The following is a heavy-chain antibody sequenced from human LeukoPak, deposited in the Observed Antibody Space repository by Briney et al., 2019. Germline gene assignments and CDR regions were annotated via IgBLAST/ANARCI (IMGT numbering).Heavy chain of an antibody. D-gene: IGHD1-1*01. J-gene: IGHJ4*02. CDR2: INPNSGGT. V-gene: IGHV1-2*02. CDR1: GYTFTGYY. CDR3: ARDRHNWNIWRENYFDY. Sequence: ASVKVSCKASGYTFTGYYMHWVRQAPGQGLEWMGWINPNSGGTNYAQNFQGRVTMTRDTSISTAYMELSRLRSDDTAVYYCARDRHNWNIWRENYFDYWGQGTLVTVSS.